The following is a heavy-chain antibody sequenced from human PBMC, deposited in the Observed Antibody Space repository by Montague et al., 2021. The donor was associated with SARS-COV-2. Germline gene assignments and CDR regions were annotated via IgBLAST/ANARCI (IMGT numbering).Heavy chain of an antibody. CDR3: AKSFSGTRNWFDI. D-gene: IGHD1-14*01. Sequence: RLSCAASGFIFTNYGMNWVRRAPGKGLESVAGISGFGGGTYYSDSVKGRFTISRATSNSTLFLQMDGLGAEDTAIYYCAKSFSGTRNWFDIWGQGTLVTVSS. CDR2: ISGFGGGT. V-gene: IGHV3-23*01. J-gene: IGHJ5*02. CDR1: GFIFTNYG.